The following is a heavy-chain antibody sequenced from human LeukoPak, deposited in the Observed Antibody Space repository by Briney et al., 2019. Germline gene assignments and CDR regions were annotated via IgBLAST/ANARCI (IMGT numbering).Heavy chain of an antibody. Sequence: SETLSLTCAVSTGSISGYYWSWIRQPPGKGLEWIGFRYYSGASNYNPSLRGRVTISVDRSKSQVSLKMTSVTAADTAVYYCARALSGNPAVFDSWGQGTLVSVSS. V-gene: IGHV4-59*08. CDR2: RYYSGAS. CDR3: ARALSGNPAVFDS. D-gene: IGHD1-26*01. J-gene: IGHJ4*02. CDR1: TGSISGYY.